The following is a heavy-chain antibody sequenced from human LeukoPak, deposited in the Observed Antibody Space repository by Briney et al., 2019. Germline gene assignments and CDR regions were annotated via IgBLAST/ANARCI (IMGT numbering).Heavy chain of an antibody. CDR1: GFTFINYA. CDR2: ISGSGGTA. J-gene: IGHJ6*02. CDR3: AKGNGDFYYYGMDV. D-gene: IGHD4-11*01. V-gene: IGHV3-23*01. Sequence: GGSLRLSCAASGFTFINYAMTWVRQAPGKGLEWVSAISGSGGTAFYTDSMKGRFTISRDNSKNTVYLQMNSLRAEDTAVYYCAKGNGDFYYYGMDVWGQGTTVTVSS.